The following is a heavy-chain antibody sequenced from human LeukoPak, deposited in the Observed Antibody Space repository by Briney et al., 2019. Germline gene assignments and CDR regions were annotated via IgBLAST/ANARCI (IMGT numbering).Heavy chain of an antibody. Sequence: ASVKVSCKASGGTFSSYAISWVRQAPGQGLEWMGGIIPVFGTANYAQKFQGRVTITADKSTSTAYMELSSLRSEDTAVYYCARTHRGYDSHYYYYYMDVWGKGTTVTVSS. CDR3: ARTHRGYDSHYYYYYMDV. D-gene: IGHD5-12*01. CDR2: IIPVFGTA. V-gene: IGHV1-69*06. CDR1: GGTFSSYA. J-gene: IGHJ6*03.